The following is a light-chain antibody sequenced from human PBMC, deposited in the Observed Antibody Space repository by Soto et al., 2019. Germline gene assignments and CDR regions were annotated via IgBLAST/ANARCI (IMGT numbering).Light chain of an antibody. J-gene: IGKJ4*01. Sequence: EIVLTQSPGTLSLSPGERATLSCRASQSVTSSYLAWYQQKPGQAPRLLIYAASSRATGIPDRFSGSGSGTDFTLTISRLEPEDFAAYCCQQYGYSPTFGGGTKVEIK. CDR1: QSVTSSY. CDR3: QQYGYSPT. CDR2: AAS. V-gene: IGKV3-20*01.